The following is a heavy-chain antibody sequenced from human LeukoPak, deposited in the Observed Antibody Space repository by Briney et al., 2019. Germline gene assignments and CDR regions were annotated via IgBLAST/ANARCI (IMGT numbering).Heavy chain of an antibody. V-gene: IGHV3-21*01. CDR1: GFTFSSYS. CDR3: ARNGILGIAAAVDV. D-gene: IGHD6-13*01. J-gene: IGHJ6*04. Sequence: GGSLRLSCAASGFTFSSYSMNWVRQAPGKGLEWVSSINSDSNYIYYADSVKGRFTISRDAKNSVYLQMNSLRAEDTAVYYCARNGILGIAAAVDVWGKGTTVTVSS. CDR2: INSDSNYI.